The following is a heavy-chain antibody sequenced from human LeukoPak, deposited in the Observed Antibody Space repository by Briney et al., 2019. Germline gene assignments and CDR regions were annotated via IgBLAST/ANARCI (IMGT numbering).Heavy chain of an antibody. CDR3: ARDVRYCSSTSCYSLFNY. Sequence: MASETLSLTCAVSGGSISSSNWWSWVRQPPGKGLEWIGEIYHSGSTNYNPSLKSRVTISVDKSKNQFSLKLSSVTAADRAVYYCARDVRYCSSTSCYSLFNYWGQGTLVTVSS. D-gene: IGHD2-2*01. J-gene: IGHJ4*02. CDR1: GGSISSSNW. V-gene: IGHV4-4*02. CDR2: IYHSGST.